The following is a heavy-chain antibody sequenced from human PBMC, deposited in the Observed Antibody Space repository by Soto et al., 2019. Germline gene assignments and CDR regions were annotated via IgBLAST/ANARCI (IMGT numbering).Heavy chain of an antibody. Sequence: VGSLRLSCAASGFIFSDYYMTWIRQAPGKGLEWVSYISSGGSSIYYADSVKGRFTISRDNAKNSLYLQMNSLRAEDTAMYYCASLAIGTIIRGAPDFWGQGTLVTVSS. V-gene: IGHV3-11*01. CDR2: ISSGGSSI. D-gene: IGHD3-10*01. CDR1: GFIFSDYY. J-gene: IGHJ4*02. CDR3: ASLAIGTIIRGAPDF.